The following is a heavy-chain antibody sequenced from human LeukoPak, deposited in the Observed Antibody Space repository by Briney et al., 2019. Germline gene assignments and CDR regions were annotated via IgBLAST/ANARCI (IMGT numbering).Heavy chain of an antibody. D-gene: IGHD2-2*02. V-gene: IGHV1-46*03. Sequence: ASVKVSCTASGYTFTSYYMHWVRQAPGQGLEWMGIINPSGGSTSYAQKFQGRVTMTRDTSTSTVYMELSSLRSENTAVYYCAIQGLLGAKNPDRRYCSSTSCYRGPYYYYYYVDVWGKGTTVTVSS. CDR2: INPSGGST. J-gene: IGHJ6*03. CDR3: AIQGLLGAKNPDRRYCSSTSCYRGPYYYYYYVDV. CDR1: GYTFTSYY.